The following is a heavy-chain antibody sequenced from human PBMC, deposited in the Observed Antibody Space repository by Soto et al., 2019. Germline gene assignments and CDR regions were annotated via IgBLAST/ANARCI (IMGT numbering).Heavy chain of an antibody. CDR2: TYYSGST. J-gene: IGHJ5*02. D-gene: IGHD3-10*01. CDR3: ARRGSGSYPISLGWFDP. V-gene: IGHV4-39*01. Sequence: SETLSLTCTVSGGSISSSSYYWGWIRQPPGKGLEWIGSTYYSGSTYYNPSLKSRVTISVDTSKNQFSLKLSSVTAADTAVYYCARRGSGSYPISLGWFDPWGQGTLVTVSS. CDR1: GGSISSSSYY.